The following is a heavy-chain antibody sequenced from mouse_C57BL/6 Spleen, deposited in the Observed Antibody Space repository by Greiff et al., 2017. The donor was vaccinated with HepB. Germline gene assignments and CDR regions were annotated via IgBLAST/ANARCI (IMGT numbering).Heavy chain of an antibody. J-gene: IGHJ4*01. CDR3: SITTVVAARRRAMDY. D-gene: IGHD1-1*01. V-gene: IGHV14-1*01. CDR1: GFNIKDYY. Sequence: EVMLVESGAELVRPGASVKLSCTASGFNIKDYYMHWVKQRPEQGLEWIGRIDPEDGDTEYAPKFQGKATMTADTSSNTAYLQLSSLTSEDTAVYYCSITTVVAARRRAMDYWGQGTSVTVSS. CDR2: IDPEDGDT.